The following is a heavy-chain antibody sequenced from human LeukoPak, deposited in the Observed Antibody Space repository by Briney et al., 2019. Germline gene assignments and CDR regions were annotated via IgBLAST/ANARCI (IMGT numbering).Heavy chain of an antibody. V-gene: IGHV3-11*03. CDR1: GFTFSDYY. CDR2: ISGSGGDT. Sequence: GGSLRLSCVASGFTFSDYYMSWIRQAPGKGLEYISYISGSGGDTKYADSVRGRFTISRDNAKNSLYLQMNSLRVDDTAAYYCARPVRNSDAWGQGTLVTVSS. D-gene: IGHD2-21*01. CDR3: ARPVRNSDA. J-gene: IGHJ4*02.